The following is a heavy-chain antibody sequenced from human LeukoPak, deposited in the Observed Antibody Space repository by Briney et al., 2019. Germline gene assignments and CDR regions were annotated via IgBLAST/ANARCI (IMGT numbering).Heavy chain of an antibody. V-gene: IGHV1-2*02. CDR3: ATAVLYGGNDFDY. CDR1: GYTFTGYY. Sequence: SVKVSCKASGYTFTGYYMHWVRQAPGQGLEWMGWINPNSGVTKFAQRFQGRVTMTRDTSTSTAYLDLSSLRSDDTAVYYCATAVLYGGNDFDYWGQGTLVTVSS. CDR2: INPNSGVT. D-gene: IGHD5-12*01. J-gene: IGHJ4*02.